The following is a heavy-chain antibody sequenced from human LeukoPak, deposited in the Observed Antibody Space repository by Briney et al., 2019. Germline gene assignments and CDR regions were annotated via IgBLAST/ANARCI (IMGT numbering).Heavy chain of an antibody. CDR2: ISYDGSNK. Sequence: GGSLRLSCAAPGFTFSSYAMHWVRQAPGKGLEWVAVISYDGSNKYYADSVKGRFTISRDNSKNTLYLQMNSLRAEDTAVYYCARDPGYSGYDFDTFDYWGQGTLVTVSS. CDR1: GFTFSSYA. V-gene: IGHV3-30-3*01. J-gene: IGHJ4*02. CDR3: ARDPGYSGYDFDTFDY. D-gene: IGHD5-12*01.